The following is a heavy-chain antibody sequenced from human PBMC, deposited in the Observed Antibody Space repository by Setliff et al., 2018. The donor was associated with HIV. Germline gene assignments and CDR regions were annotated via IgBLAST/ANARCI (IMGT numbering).Heavy chain of an antibody. Sequence: GGSLRLSCAASGFTFGNSAMTWVRQAPGKGLEWVSTISGSGGSTYYADSVKGRFTISRDNAKNTMYLEMKSLRADDTAVYYCGRDGAGHRYMDFWGKGTTVTVCS. CDR1: GFTFGNSA. V-gene: IGHV3-23*01. CDR2: ISGSGGST. D-gene: IGHD3-16*01. J-gene: IGHJ6*03. CDR3: GRDGAGHRYMDF.